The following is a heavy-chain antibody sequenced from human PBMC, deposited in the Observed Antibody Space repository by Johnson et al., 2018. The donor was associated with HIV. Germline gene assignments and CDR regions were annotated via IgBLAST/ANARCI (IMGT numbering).Heavy chain of an antibody. Sequence: QVQLVESGGGLVQPGGSLRLSCAASGFTFSDYYMSWIRQAPGQGLEWVSYISSSGSTIYYADYVKGRFTISRDNAKNSLYLQMNSLRAEDTAVYYCARAGRLRYFDWLLSAFDIWGQGTMVTVSS. CDR2: ISSSGSTI. V-gene: IGHV3-11*04. CDR3: ARAGRLRYFDWLLSAFDI. J-gene: IGHJ3*02. CDR1: GFTFSDYY. D-gene: IGHD3-9*01.